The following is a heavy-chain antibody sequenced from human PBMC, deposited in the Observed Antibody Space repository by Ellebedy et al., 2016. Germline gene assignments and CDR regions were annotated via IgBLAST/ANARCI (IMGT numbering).Heavy chain of an antibody. Sequence: SETLSLTCDVSGGSVSSDYWNWIRRPPGKGLEWIGYVLHTGTTNYNPSLKSRVTMSVDTSKSQISLRLTSVTAADTAVYYCAKWNGDWHAFDVWGQGKMVTVSS. CDR2: VLHTGTT. CDR3: AKWNGDWHAFDV. V-gene: IGHV4-59*02. D-gene: IGHD1-1*01. CDR1: GGSVSSDY. J-gene: IGHJ3*01.